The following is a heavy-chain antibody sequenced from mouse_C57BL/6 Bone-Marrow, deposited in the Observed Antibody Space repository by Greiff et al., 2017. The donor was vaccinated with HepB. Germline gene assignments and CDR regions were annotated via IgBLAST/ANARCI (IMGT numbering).Heavy chain of an antibody. CDR3: ASQGGSFNWAWFAY. D-gene: IGHD4-1*02. CDR2: ILLGSGST. CDR1: GYTFTGYW. Sequence: QVQLQQSGAELMKPGASVKLSCKATGYTFTGYWIEWVKQRPGHGLEWIGEILLGSGSTNYNEKFKGKATFTADTSSNTAYMQLSSLTTEDSAIYYCASQGGSFNWAWFAYWGQGTLVTVSA. J-gene: IGHJ3*01. V-gene: IGHV1-9*01.